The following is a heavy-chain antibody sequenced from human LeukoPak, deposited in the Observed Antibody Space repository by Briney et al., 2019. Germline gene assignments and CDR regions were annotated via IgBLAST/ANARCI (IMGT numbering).Heavy chain of an antibody. D-gene: IGHD3-10*01. J-gene: IGHJ4*02. Sequence: GGSLRLSCAASGFTFSSYWMSWVRQVPGKGLEWVSVIYSGGSTYYADSVKGRFTISRDNSKNTLYLQMNSLRAEDTAVYYCARAKPKNMVRGLIMRRESRYYFDYWGQGTLVTVSS. V-gene: IGHV3-53*01. CDR1: GFTFSSYW. CDR2: IYSGGST. CDR3: ARAKPKNMVRGLIMRRESRYYFDY.